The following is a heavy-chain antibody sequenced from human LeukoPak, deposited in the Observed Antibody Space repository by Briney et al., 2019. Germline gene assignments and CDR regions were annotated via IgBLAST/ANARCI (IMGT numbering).Heavy chain of an antibody. CDR2: IYYTGST. V-gene: IGHV4-39*07. CDR3: SSLEVSSSWRY. J-gene: IGHJ4*02. CDR1: GDSISSSSYF. D-gene: IGHD6-13*01. Sequence: KASETLSLTCTVSGDSISSSSYFWGWIRQPPGKGLEWIGSIYYTGSTDYTPSLKSRATISADTSKSQFSLKLTSVTAADTAVYYCSSLEVSSSWRYWGQGTLVTVSS.